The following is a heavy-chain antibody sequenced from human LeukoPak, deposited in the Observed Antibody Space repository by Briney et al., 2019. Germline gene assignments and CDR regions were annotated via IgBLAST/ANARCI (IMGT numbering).Heavy chain of an antibody. D-gene: IGHD1-1*01. V-gene: IGHV3-30*18. CDR1: GFTFSSYG. J-gene: IGHJ4*02. CDR2: ISYDGSDR. Sequence: GGSLRFSCVASGFTFSSYGMHWVRQAPGKGPEWVAVISYDGSDRYYANFVKGRFTISRDNSKNTLFLQTNSMGPEDTAVYYCAKGVSRGVDPTGLEYWGQGTLVTVSS. CDR3: AKGVSRGVDPTGLEY.